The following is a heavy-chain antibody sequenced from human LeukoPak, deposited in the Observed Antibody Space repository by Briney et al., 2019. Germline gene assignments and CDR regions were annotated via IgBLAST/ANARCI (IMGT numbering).Heavy chain of an antibody. CDR3: ARGRGYSGYDAFDI. CDR1: GFTFSSYS. D-gene: IGHD5-12*01. V-gene: IGHV3-21*01. Sequence: GGSLRLSCAASGFTFSSYSMNWVRQAPGKGLEWVSSISSSSSYIYYADTVKGRFTISRDNAKNSLYLQMNSLRAEDTAVYYCARGRGYSGYDAFDIWGQGTMVTVSS. CDR2: ISSSSSYI. J-gene: IGHJ3*02.